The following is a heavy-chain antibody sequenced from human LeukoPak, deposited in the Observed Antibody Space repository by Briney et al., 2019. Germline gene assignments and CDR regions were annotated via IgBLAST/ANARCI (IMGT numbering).Heavy chain of an antibody. J-gene: IGHJ3*02. CDR1: GYTFTSYG. V-gene: IGHV1-18*01. Sequence: GASVKVSCKASGYTFTSYGISWVRQAPGQGLEWMGWISAYNGNTNYAQKLQGRVTTTTDTSTSTAYMELRSLRSDDTAVYYCARGRTTMIVVVDAFDIWGQGTMVTVSS. D-gene: IGHD3-22*01. CDR3: ARGRTTMIVVVDAFDI. CDR2: ISAYNGNT.